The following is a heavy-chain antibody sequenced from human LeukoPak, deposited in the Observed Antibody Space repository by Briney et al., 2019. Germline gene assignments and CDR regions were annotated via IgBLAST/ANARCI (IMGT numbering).Heavy chain of an antibody. CDR3: ARGPLPDYYDSSGYPYFDY. CDR2: IIPIFGTA. V-gene: IGHV1-69*06. Sequence: VKVSCKASGGTFSSYAISWVRQAPGQGLEWMGGIIPIFGTANYAQKFQGRVTITADKSTSTAYMELSSLRSEDTAVYYCARGPLPDYYDSSGYPYFDYWGQGTLVTVSS. D-gene: IGHD3-22*01. CDR1: GGTFSSYA. J-gene: IGHJ4*02.